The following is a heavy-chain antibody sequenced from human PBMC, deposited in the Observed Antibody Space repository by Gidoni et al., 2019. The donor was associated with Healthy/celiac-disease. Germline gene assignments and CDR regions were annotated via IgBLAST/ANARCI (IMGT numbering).Heavy chain of an antibody. CDR1: GGSVSSGRYY. J-gene: IGHJ4*02. CDR3: ARGYYDSSGYYYPIDY. D-gene: IGHD3-22*01. Sequence: QVQLQESGPGLVKPSETLSLTCTVSGGSVSSGRYYWSWIRQPPGKGLEWIGYIYYSGSTNYNPSLKSRVTISVDTSKNQFSLKLSSVTAADTAVYYCARGYYDSSGYYYPIDYWGQGTLVTVSS. CDR2: IYYSGST. V-gene: IGHV4-61*01.